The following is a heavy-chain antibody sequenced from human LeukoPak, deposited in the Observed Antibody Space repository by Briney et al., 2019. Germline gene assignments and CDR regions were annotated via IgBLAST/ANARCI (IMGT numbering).Heavy chain of an antibody. V-gene: IGHV5-51*01. CDR3: ASLPYYYDSSGYPIDY. D-gene: IGHD3-22*01. CDR2: IYPGDSDT. J-gene: IGHJ4*02. CDR1: GYSSTSYW. Sequence: GESLKISCKGSGYSSTSYWIGWVRQMPGKGLEWMGIIYPGDSDTRYSPSFQGQVTISADKSISTAYLQWSSLKASDTAMYYCASLPYYYDSSGYPIDYWGQGTLVTVSS.